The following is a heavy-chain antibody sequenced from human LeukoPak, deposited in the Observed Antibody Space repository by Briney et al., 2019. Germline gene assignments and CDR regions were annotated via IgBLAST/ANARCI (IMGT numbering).Heavy chain of an antibody. V-gene: IGHV1-46*01. D-gene: IGHD1-26*01. CDR2: INPSGGST. J-gene: IGHJ5*02. CDR3: ARVVGAYNWFDP. Sequence: GASAKVSCKASGYTFTSYYMHWVRQAPGQGLEWMGIINPSGGSTSYAQKFQGRVTMTRDTSISTAYMELSRLRSDDTAVYYCARVVGAYNWFDPWGQGTLVTVSS. CDR1: GYTFTSYY.